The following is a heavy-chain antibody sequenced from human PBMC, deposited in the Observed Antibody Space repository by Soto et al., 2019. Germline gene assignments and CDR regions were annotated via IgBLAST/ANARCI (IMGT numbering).Heavy chain of an antibody. CDR2: IDWDDDK. V-gene: IGHV2-70*01. J-gene: IGHJ6*02. D-gene: IGHD2-21*02. CDR1: GFSLSTSGMC. Sequence: SGPTLVNPTQTLTLTCTFSGFSLSTSGMCVSWIRQPPGKALEWLALIDWDDDKYYSTSLKTRLTISKDTSKNQVVLTLTNMDPVDTATYYCARILAYCGGDCYSAEYYYYGMDVWG. CDR3: ARILAYCGGDCYSAEYYYYGMDV.